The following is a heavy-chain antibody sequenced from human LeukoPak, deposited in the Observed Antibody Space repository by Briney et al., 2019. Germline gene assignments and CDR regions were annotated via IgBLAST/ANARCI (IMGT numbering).Heavy chain of an antibody. V-gene: IGHV3-21*01. CDR3: ARDPYSGSYGNYYYYFMDV. J-gene: IGHJ6*03. CDR1: GFTFSSYN. Sequence: GSLRLSCAASGFTFSSYNMNWVRQAPGKGLEWVSSITSGSSYRFYADSVKGRFTISRDNAKNSLYLQMNSLRAEDTAVYYCARDPYSGSYGNYYYYFMDVWGKGTTVTISS. D-gene: IGHD1-26*01. CDR2: ITSGSSYR.